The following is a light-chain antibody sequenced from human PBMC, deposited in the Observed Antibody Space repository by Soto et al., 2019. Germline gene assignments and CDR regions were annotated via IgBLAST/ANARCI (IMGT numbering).Light chain of an antibody. V-gene: IGKV3-15*01. CDR2: GAS. Sequence: EIVMTQSPATLSVSPGERAILSCRASQSVSSNLAWLQKKPGQAPRLLIYGASTRATGIPARFSGGGSGTDFTLTISRLEPEDFAVYYCQQFGSAPRTFGQGPKV. J-gene: IGKJ1*01. CDR3: QQFGSAPRT. CDR1: QSVSSN.